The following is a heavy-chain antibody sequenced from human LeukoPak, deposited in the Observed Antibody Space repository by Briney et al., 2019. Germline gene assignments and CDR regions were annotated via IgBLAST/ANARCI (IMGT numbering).Heavy chain of an antibody. J-gene: IGHJ4*02. Sequence: PGGSLRLSCAASGFTFSSYGMHWVRQAPGKGLEWVAFVRYDGSNKYYADSVKGRFTISRDNSKNTLYLQMNSLRAEDAAVYYCAKDHYDSSGYYEKYFDYWGQGTLVTVFS. V-gene: IGHV3-30*02. CDR2: VRYDGSNK. CDR3: AKDHYDSSGYYEKYFDY. CDR1: GFTFSSYG. D-gene: IGHD3-22*01.